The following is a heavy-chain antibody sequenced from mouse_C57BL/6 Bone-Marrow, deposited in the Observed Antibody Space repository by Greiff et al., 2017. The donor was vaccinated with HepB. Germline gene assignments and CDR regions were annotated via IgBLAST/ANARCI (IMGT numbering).Heavy chain of an antibody. J-gene: IGHJ4*01. Sequence: EVKLVESGGGLVQPGGSLHLSCAASGFTFSDYYMDWVRQTPEKRLEWVAYISNGGGSTYYPDTVKGRFTISRENSKNTLYLQMSRLKSDYTAMYYCARGDYGRDYWGQGTSVTVSS. CDR1: GFTFSDYY. V-gene: IGHV5-12*01. CDR3: ARGDYGRDY. CDR2: ISNGGGST.